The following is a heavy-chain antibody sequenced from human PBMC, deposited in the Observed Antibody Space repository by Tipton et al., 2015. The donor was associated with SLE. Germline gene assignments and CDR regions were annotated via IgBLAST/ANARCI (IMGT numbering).Heavy chain of an antibody. CDR1: GFTFSDYY. V-gene: IGHV3-11*01. J-gene: IGHJ4*02. CDR3: ARLYYDILTGSSRDWYFDY. CDR2: ISSSGSTI. Sequence: SLRLSCAASGFTFSDYYMSWIRQAPGKGLAWVSYISSSGSTIYYADSVKGRFTISRDNAKNSLYLQMNSLRAEDTAVYYCARLYYDILTGSSRDWYFDYWGQGTLVTVSS. D-gene: IGHD3-9*01.